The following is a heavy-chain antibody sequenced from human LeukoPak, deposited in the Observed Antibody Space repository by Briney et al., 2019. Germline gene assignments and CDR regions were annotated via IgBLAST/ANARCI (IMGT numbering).Heavy chain of an antibody. CDR1: GFRFADYG. J-gene: IGHJ4*02. D-gene: IGHD5-24*01. Sequence: RPGGSLRLSCAASGFRFADYGVDWVRHTPGKGLEWVAYISWNGGLISYADSVKGRFTISRDNAKNSLYLQLDSLRAEDTALYYCTRDLTMAAFDYWGQGTLVTVSS. CDR3: TRDLTMAAFDY. V-gene: IGHV3-20*04. CDR2: ISWNGGLI.